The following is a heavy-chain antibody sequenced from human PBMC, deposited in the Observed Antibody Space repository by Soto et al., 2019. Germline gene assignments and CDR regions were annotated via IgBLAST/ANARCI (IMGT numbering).Heavy chain of an antibody. J-gene: IGHJ4*02. CDR2: IYYSGST. V-gene: IGHV4-59*01. Sequence: SETLSLTCTVSGGSISSYYWSWIRQPPGKGLEWIGYIYYSGSTNYNPSLKSRVTISVDTSKNQFSLKLSSVTAADTAVYYCARGRWTVTTLPSFDYWGQGTLVTVSS. D-gene: IGHD4-17*01. CDR3: ARGRWTVTTLPSFDY. CDR1: GGSISSYY.